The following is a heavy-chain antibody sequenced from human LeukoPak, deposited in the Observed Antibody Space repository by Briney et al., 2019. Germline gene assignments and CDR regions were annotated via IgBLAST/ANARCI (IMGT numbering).Heavy chain of an antibody. CDR2: IKQDGSEK. Sequence: GGSLRPSCAASGFTFSSYWMSWVRQAPGKGLERVANIKQDGSEKYYVDSVKGRFTISRDNAKNSLYLQMNSLRAEDTAVYYCARLRPLAYYYDSSGCFDYWGQGTLVTVSS. V-gene: IGHV3-7*01. J-gene: IGHJ4*02. CDR3: ARLRPLAYYYDSSGCFDY. D-gene: IGHD3-22*01. CDR1: GFTFSSYW.